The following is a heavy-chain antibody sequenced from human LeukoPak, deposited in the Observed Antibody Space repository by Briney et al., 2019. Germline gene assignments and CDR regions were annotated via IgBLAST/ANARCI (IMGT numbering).Heavy chain of an antibody. V-gene: IGHV1-69*13. D-gene: IGHD2-2*01. Sequence: ASVKVSCKASGGTFISYAISWVRQAPGQGLEWMGGIIPIFGTANYAQKFQGRVTITADESTSTAYMELSSLRSEDTAVYYCARDPLYCSSTSCARWDYMDVWGKGTTVTVSS. CDR1: GGTFISYA. J-gene: IGHJ6*03. CDR3: ARDPLYCSSTSCARWDYMDV. CDR2: IIPIFGTA.